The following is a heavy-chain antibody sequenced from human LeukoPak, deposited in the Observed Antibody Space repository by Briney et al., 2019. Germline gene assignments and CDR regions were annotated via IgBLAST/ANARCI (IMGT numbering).Heavy chain of an antibody. D-gene: IGHD7-27*01. Sequence: PGGSLRLSCAASGFTVSSNCMSWVRQAPGKGLEWVSSIYNDATTYYADSVKGRFTTSRDNSKNTLYLQINSLRAEDTAVYYCAGRAELGRGFDYWGQGTLVTGSS. V-gene: IGHV3-66*01. CDR3: AGRAELGRGFDY. J-gene: IGHJ4*02. CDR2: IYNDATT. CDR1: GFTVSSNC.